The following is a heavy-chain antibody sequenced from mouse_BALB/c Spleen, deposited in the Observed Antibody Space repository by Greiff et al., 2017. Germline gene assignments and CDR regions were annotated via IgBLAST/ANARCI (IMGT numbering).Heavy chain of an antibody. CDR3: AREAYGVDY. CDR1: GYSITSGYY. Sequence: EVQLQESGPGLVKPSQSLSLTCSVTGYSITSGYYWNWIRQFPGNKLEWMGYISYDGSNNYNPSLKNRISITRDTSKNQFFLKLNSVTTEDTATYYCAREAYGVDYWGQGTSVTVSS. D-gene: IGHD1-1*01. V-gene: IGHV3-6*02. J-gene: IGHJ4*01. CDR2: ISYDGSN.